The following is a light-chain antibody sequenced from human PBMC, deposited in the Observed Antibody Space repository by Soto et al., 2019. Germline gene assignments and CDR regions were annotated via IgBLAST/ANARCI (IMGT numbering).Light chain of an antibody. J-gene: IGKJ2*01. CDR3: QQSYSTPYT. Sequence: DIQMTQSPSSLSASVGDRVTITCRASQSISIYLNWYQQKPVKAPKLLIYAASSLQSGVPSRFSGSGSGTDFTITISSLQPEDFATYYGQQSYSTPYTFGQGTKLEIK. CDR1: QSISIY. V-gene: IGKV1-39*01. CDR2: AAS.